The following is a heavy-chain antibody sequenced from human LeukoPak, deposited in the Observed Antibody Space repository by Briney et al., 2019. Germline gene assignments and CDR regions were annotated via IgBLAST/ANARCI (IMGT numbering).Heavy chain of an antibody. J-gene: IGHJ5*02. Sequence: SETLSLTCTVSGGSISSDSYYWSWIRQPAGKGLEWIGRIYTTGSTIYNPSLKNRVTISVDTSKNQFSLKLISVTAADTAVYYCARGTTSLPTTSGYMFDAWGQGTLVTVSS. CDR3: ARGTTSLPTTSGYMFDA. D-gene: IGHD5-24*01. CDR2: IYTTGST. V-gene: IGHV4-61*02. CDR1: GGSISSDSYY.